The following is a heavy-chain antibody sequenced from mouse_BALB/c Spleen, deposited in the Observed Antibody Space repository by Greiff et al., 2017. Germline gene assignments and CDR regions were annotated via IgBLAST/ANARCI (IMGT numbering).Heavy chain of an antibody. D-gene: IGHD1-1*01. CDR2: IYPSDSYT. J-gene: IGHJ1*01. CDR3: TSHYGSRSRYFDV. CDR1: GYTFPSYW. Sequence: QVHVKQPGAELVRPGASVKLSCKASGYTFPSYWINWVKQRPGQGLEWIGNIYPSDSYTNYNQKFKDKATLTVDKSSSTAYMQLSSPTAADAAVYYCTSHYGSRSRYFDVWGAGTTVTVSS. V-gene: IGHV1-69*02.